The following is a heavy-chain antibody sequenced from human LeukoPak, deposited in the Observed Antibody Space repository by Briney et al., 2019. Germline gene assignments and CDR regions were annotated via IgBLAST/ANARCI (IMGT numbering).Heavy chain of an antibody. J-gene: IGHJ4*02. D-gene: IGHD6-13*01. V-gene: IGHV3-21*01. CDR2: MSGSSNYI. CDR1: GFTFSSYS. Sequence: SGGSLRLSCAASGFTFSSYSMNWVRQAPGKGLERVSFMSGSSNYIYYADSVKGRFTISRDNAKNSLYLQMNRLRAEDTAVYYCARVGSTWSYFDYWGQGTLVTVSS. CDR3: ARVGSTWSYFDY.